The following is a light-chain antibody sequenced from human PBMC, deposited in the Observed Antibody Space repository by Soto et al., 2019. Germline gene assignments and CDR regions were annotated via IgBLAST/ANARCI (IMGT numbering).Light chain of an antibody. V-gene: IGLV2-8*01. J-gene: IGLJ1*01. CDR2: EVS. Sequence: SVLTQPPSASGSPVHSVTISCTGTSSDVGGYNYVSWYQQHPGKAPKLIIYEVSKRPSGVPDRFSGSKSGNTASLTVSGLQAEDEADYYCTSYAGTYSFFYVFGTGT. CDR3: TSYAGTYSFFYV. CDR1: SSDVGGYNY.